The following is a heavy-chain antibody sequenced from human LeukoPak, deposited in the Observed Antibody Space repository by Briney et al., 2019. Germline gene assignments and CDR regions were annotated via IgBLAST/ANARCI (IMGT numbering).Heavy chain of an antibody. CDR1: GFTVRSNY. J-gene: IGHJ6*02. CDR2: LYSSDST. D-gene: IGHD5-24*01. Sequence: GGSLRLSCAASGFTVRSNYMSWVRQAPGKGLEWVSLLYSSDSTYYADSVKGRFTISRDNSKNTLYLQMNSLRAEDTAVYYCASRDKGYYYGMDVWGQGPTVTVSS. CDR3: ASRDKGYYYGMDV. V-gene: IGHV3-66*01.